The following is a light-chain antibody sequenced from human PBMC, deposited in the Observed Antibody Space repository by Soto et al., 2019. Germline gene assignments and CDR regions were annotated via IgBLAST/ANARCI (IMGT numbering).Light chain of an antibody. Sequence: VRSQTPLSLSVAPGKPASISCKSSQSLLHITGETFLFWYLQKPGQSPQLXXYEVSTRVSGVPDRFSVSGSGTDFTLEISRVQTDDVGIYDCMQRTQLTPTFCQGTRLEIK. V-gene: IGKV2D-29*02. J-gene: IGKJ5*01. CDR1: QSLLHITGETF. CDR3: MQRTQLTPT. CDR2: EVS.